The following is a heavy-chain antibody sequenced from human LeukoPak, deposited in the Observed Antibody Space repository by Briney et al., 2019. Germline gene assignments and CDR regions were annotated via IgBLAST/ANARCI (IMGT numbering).Heavy chain of an antibody. Sequence: GGSLRLSCAASGFTFSSYWMSWVRQAPGKGLEWVANIKQDGSEKYYVDSVKGRFTISRDNAKNSLYLQMNSLRAEDTAVYYCAREQYYYDSSGYYYGFDYWGQGTLVTVSS. CDR1: GFTFSSYW. CDR3: AREQYYYDSSGYYYGFDY. CDR2: IKQDGSEK. V-gene: IGHV3-7*01. J-gene: IGHJ4*02. D-gene: IGHD3-22*01.